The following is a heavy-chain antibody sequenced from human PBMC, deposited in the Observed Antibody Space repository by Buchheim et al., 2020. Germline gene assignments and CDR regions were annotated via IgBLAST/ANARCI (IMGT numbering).Heavy chain of an antibody. V-gene: IGHV4-34*01. J-gene: IGHJ4*02. D-gene: IGHD3-22*01. CDR3: ARYYYDSSGYYGLGY. CDR1: GGSFSGYY. Sequence: QVQLQQWGAGLLKPSETLSLTCAVYGGSFSGYYWSWIRQPPGKGLEWIGEINPSGSTTYNPSLKHRITISVDTSKNQVYLKLSSVTAADTAVYYCARYYYDSSGYYGLGYWGQGTL. CDR2: INPSGST.